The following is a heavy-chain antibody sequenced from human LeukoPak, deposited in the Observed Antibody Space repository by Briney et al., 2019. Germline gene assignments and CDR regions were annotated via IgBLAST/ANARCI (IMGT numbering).Heavy chain of an antibody. Sequence: GGSLRLSCAASGFPFSSYSMNWVRQAPGKALEWVSSISSSSSYINHADSVKGRFTISRDNAKNSLYLQMNSLRAEDTAVYYCARDLPLGYYGSGTNDYWGQGTLVTVSS. V-gene: IGHV3-21*01. J-gene: IGHJ4*02. CDR3: ARDLPLGYYGSGTNDY. D-gene: IGHD3-10*01. CDR2: ISSSSSYI. CDR1: GFPFSSYS.